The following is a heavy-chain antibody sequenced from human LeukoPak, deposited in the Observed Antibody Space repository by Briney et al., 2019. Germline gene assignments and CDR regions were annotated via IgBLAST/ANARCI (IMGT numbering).Heavy chain of an antibody. CDR1: GFTFSNYE. D-gene: IGHD3-16*02. CDR2: ISGSGNTI. V-gene: IGHV3-48*03. Sequence: GGSLRLSCAASGFTFSNYEMNWVRQAPGKGLEWVSYISGSGNTIHYADSVKGRFTISRDNAKNSVYLQMNSLRAEDTAVYYCAAAPQTYRYLGSWGPGTLVTVSS. J-gene: IGHJ4*02. CDR3: AAAPQTYRYLGS.